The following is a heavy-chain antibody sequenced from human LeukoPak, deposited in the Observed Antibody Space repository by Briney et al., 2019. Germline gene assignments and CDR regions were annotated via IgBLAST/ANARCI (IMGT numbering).Heavy chain of an antibody. CDR3: ARGGSYLSAFDI. V-gene: IGHV3-21*04. J-gene: IGHJ3*02. D-gene: IGHD1-26*01. Sequence: GGSLRLSCAASGFTFSTYSMNWVRQAPGKGLEWVSFISSSSSYIYYADSVKGRFTISRDNSKNTLYLQMNSLRAEDTAVYYCARGGSYLSAFDIWGQGTMVTVSS. CDR2: ISSSSSYI. CDR1: GFTFSTYS.